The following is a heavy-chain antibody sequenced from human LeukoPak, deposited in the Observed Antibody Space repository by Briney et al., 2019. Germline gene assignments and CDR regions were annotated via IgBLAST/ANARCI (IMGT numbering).Heavy chain of an antibody. D-gene: IGHD7-27*01. CDR2: ITPIFGTA. J-gene: IGHJ3*02. CDR1: GGTFSSYA. Sequence: GASVKVSCKASGGTFSSYAISWVRQAPGQGLEWMGGITPIFGTANYAQKFQGRVTITADESTSTAYMELSSLRSEDTAVYYCARNSGDKNAFDIWGQGTMVTVSS. V-gene: IGHV1-69*13. CDR3: ARNSGDKNAFDI.